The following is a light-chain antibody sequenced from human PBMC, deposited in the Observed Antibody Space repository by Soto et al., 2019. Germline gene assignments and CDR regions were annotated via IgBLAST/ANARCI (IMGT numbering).Light chain of an antibody. CDR3: QQYYTSPDT. V-gene: IGKV4-1*01. CDR1: QSVLFRSDNKNY. Sequence: DIVMTQSPDSLAVSLGERATINCKSSQSVLFRSDNKNYLAWYQQRSGQPPKLLIYWASTRESGVPDRCSGSGSATDFTLAISSLQAEDVAVYYCQQYYTSPDTFGQGTKLEIK. J-gene: IGKJ2*01. CDR2: WAS.